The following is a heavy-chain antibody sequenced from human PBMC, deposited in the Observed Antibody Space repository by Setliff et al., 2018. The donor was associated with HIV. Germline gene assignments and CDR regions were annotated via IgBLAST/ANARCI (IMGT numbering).Heavy chain of an antibody. CDR2: SYPSDGRT. CDR3: ARDRWFSNNWYSDY. Sequence: ASVKVSCKASGYTFTSYYLHWLRQAPGQGLEWMGISYPSDGRTQYAQKFQCRFTISRDNAENSLFLQMTGLRPEDTAMYYCARDRWFSNNWYSDYWGQGTLVTVSS. J-gene: IGHJ4*02. V-gene: IGHV1-46*03. CDR1: GYTFTSYY. D-gene: IGHD6-13*01.